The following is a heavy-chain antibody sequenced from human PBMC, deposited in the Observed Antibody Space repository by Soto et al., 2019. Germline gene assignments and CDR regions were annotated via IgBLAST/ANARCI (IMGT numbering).Heavy chain of an antibody. Sequence: QVQLVESGGGEVQPGRSLRLSCAASGFTFSSYGMHWVRQAPGKGLEWVAVISYDGSNKYYADSVKGRFTISRDNSKNTLYLQMNSLRAADTAVYYCAKDQVVVAARRGGMDVWGQGTTVTVSS. CDR2: ISYDGSNK. CDR1: GFTFSSYG. J-gene: IGHJ6*02. V-gene: IGHV3-30*18. D-gene: IGHD2-15*01. CDR3: AKDQVVVAARRGGMDV.